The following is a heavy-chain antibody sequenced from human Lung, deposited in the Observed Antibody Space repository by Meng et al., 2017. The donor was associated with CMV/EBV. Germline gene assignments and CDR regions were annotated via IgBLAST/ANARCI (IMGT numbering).Heavy chain of an antibody. V-gene: IGHV4-38-2*02. CDR3: ARANTAMGPVDA. CDR1: GYFITTGFH. D-gene: IGHD5-18*01. CDR2: IYHSGTT. Sequence: SETLSLXCTVSGYFITTGFHWGWIRQPPGKGLEWIGSIYHSGTTYYNPSLGSRLTMSVDTSKNHFSLKLSSVTAADTAVYYCARANTAMGPVDASGQGTLVTVSS. J-gene: IGHJ5*02.